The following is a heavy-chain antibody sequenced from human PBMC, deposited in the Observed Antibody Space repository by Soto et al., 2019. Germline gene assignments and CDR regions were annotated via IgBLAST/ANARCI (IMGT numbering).Heavy chain of an antibody. Sequence: QVQLQESGPRLVKPSGSLSLTCGVSGGTVASSHGWSWVRQSPGGGLEWIGNVYHTGNTNLNPSLQSRVTISVDKSNNQFSLRLNSLTAADTAVYFCAREIVTAGGNNYFDPWGPGTLVTVSS. D-gene: IGHD2-21*02. V-gene: IGHV4-4*02. CDR2: VYHTGNT. CDR1: GGTVASSHG. CDR3: AREIVTAGGNNYFDP. J-gene: IGHJ5*02.